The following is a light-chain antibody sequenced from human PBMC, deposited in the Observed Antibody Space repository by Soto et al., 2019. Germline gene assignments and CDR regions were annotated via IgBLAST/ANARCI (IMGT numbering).Light chain of an antibody. CDR3: ASWADSLNAHV. J-gene: IGLJ1*01. CDR2: SND. V-gene: IGLV1-44*01. Sequence: QSVLTQPPSASGTPGQSVTVSCSGSSSNIASNTVNWYQQLPGTAPKLLIYSNDQRPSGVPDRFSASKSGTSASLAISGLQYEDEADYYCASWADSLNAHVFGNGKKLTV. CDR1: SSNIASNT.